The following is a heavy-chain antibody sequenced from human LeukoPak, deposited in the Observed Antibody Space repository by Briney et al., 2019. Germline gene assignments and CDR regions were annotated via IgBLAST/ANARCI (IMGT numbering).Heavy chain of an antibody. J-gene: IGHJ6*02. Sequence: PGGSLRLSCAASGFSFSSYAMSWVRQAPGKGLEWVSPISGGGDTTYYADSVKGRFTFSRENSKNTLYLQMDSPRAEDTAVYYCAKDFVGAYCGGDCYTGYYYYGMDVWGQGTTVTVSS. CDR2: ISGGGDTT. V-gene: IGHV3-23*01. CDR3: AKDFVGAYCGGDCYTGYYYYGMDV. CDR1: GFSFSSYA. D-gene: IGHD2-21*02.